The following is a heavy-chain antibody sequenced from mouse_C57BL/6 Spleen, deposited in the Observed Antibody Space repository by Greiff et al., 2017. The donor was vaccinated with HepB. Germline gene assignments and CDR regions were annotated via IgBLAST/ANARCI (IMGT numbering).Heavy chain of an antibody. D-gene: IGHD4-1*02. CDR1: GFTFSDYG. Sequence: EVHLVESGGGLVKPGGSLKLSCAASGFTFSDYGMHWVRQAPEKGLEWVAYISSGSSTIYYADTVKGRFTISRDNAKNTLFLQMTSLRSEDTAMYYCARPYSTGRGYYFDYWGQGTTLTVSS. V-gene: IGHV5-17*01. J-gene: IGHJ2*01. CDR2: ISSGSSTI. CDR3: ARPYSTGRGYYFDY.